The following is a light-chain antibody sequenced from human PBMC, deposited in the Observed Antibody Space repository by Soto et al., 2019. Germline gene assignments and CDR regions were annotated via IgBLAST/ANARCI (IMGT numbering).Light chain of an antibody. CDR3: QSSDSSLSGSWV. CDR2: GNS. J-gene: IGLJ3*02. CDR1: SSNIGAGYY. V-gene: IGLV1-40*01. Sequence: QSVLTQPPSVSGAPGQRVTISCTGSSSNIGAGYYVHWYQQLPGTAPKLIVYGNSNRPSGVPDRFSGSKSGTSASLAITGLQAEDEADYYCQSSDSSLSGSWVFGGGTKLTVL.